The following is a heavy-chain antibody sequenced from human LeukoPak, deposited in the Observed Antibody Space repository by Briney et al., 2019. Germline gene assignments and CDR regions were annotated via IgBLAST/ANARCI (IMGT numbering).Heavy chain of an antibody. CDR3: VRGGYCSGGSCYYDAFDI. V-gene: IGHV4-34*01. Sequence: SETLSLTCAVYGESFSGYYWSWIRQPPGKGLEWSGEINHSGSTNYNPSLKSRVTISVDTSKNQFSLKLSSVTAADTAVYYCVRGGYCSGGSCYYDAFDIWGQGTMVTVSS. CDR1: GESFSGYY. CDR2: INHSGST. J-gene: IGHJ3*02. D-gene: IGHD2-15*01.